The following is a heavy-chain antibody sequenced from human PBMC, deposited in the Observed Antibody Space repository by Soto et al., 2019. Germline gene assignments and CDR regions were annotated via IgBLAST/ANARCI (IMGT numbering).Heavy chain of an antibody. CDR3: AKYQPMTQPRPYFDY. V-gene: IGHV3-23*01. Sequence: EVQLLESGGDLIQPGGSLRLSCAASGFTFSSYAMSWVRHAPGKGLGWVSAISSSGGSTFYADSVKGRFTISRDNSMNTLYLQMNSLRAEDTAIYYCAKYQPMTQPRPYFDYWGQGTLVTVSS. J-gene: IGHJ4*02. CDR2: ISSSGGST. CDR1: GFTFSSYA. D-gene: IGHD3-22*01.